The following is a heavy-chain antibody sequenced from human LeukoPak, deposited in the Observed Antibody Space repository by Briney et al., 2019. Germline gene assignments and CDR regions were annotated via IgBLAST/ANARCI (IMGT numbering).Heavy chain of an antibody. D-gene: IGHD5-12*01. Sequence: SETLSLTCAVSGDSINSSNWWSWVRQPPGKGLEWIGEIYHSGSTNYNPSLKSRVTISVDKSKNQFSLKLSSVTAADTAVYYCARMVATTWAERDYFDYWGQGTLVTVSS. J-gene: IGHJ4*02. CDR1: GDSINSSNW. V-gene: IGHV4-4*02. CDR2: IYHSGST. CDR3: ARMVATTWAERDYFDY.